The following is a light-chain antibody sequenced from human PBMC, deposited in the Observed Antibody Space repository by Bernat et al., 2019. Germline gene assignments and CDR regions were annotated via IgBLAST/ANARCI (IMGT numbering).Light chain of an antibody. CDR2: GTS. V-gene: IGKV1-39*01. J-gene: IGKJ4*01. CDR3: PQSYDTPLT. CDR1: QNINNY. Sequence: DIQMTQSPSSLSASVGDTVTIACRTSQNINNYFNWYQQKPGKAPKLLIYGTSSLQSGVPSRFSGSGSGTDFTLTISNLQPEDFATYYCPQSYDTPLTFGGGTKVEIK.